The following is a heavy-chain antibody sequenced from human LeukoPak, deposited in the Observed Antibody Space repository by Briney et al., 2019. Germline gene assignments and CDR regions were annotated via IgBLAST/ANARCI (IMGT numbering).Heavy chain of an antibody. Sequence: SQTLSLTCTVSGGSISSGDYYWSWIRQPPGTGLEWIGYIYYSGSTYYNPSLKSRVTISVDTSKNQFSLKLSSVTAADTAVYYCTRDRGRTIFGVVILKGFDPWGQGTLVTVSS. CDR3: TRDRGRTIFGVVILKGFDP. CDR2: IYYSGST. CDR1: GGSISSGDYY. V-gene: IGHV4-30-4*08. J-gene: IGHJ5*02. D-gene: IGHD3-3*01.